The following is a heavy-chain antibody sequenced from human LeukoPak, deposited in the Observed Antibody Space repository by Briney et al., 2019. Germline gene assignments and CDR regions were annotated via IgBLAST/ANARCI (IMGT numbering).Heavy chain of an antibody. CDR2: ISVYNGHT. D-gene: IGHD3-10*01. V-gene: IGHV1-18*01. Sequence: ASVKVSCKASRYSFTTFGSSGVRQAPGQGVEWMGWISVYNGHTDYAQKLQGRVTMTTDTSTSTAYMELRSLTSDDTAVYYCARNGSGSYGYWGQGTLVIVSS. J-gene: IGHJ4*02. CDR3: ARNGSGSYGY. CDR1: RYSFTTFG.